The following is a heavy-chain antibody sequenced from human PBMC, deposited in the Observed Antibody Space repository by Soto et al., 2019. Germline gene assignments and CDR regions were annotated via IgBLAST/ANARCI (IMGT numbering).Heavy chain of an antibody. CDR2: IIPIFGTA. CDR3: ARVNYYGSGSYRNSPIAYYYYYGMDV. D-gene: IGHD3-10*01. CDR1: GGTFSSYA. V-gene: IGHV1-69*13. Sequence: GASVKVSCKASGGTFSSYAISWVRQAPGQGLEWMGGIIPIFGTANYAQKFQGRVTITADESTSTAYMELSSLRSEDTAVYYCARVNYYGSGSYRNSPIAYYYYYGMDVWGQGTTVTVSS. J-gene: IGHJ6*02.